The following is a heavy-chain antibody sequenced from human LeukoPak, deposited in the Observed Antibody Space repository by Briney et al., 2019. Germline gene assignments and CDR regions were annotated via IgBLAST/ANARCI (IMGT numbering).Heavy chain of an antibody. V-gene: IGHV1-69*05. CDR3: ARAQITMVRGAMSV. Sequence: ASVKVSFKASGGTFSIYAISWVRQAPGQGREWMGGIIPIFGTANYAQKLQGRVTITTDESTSTAYMELSSLRSEDTAVYYCARAQITMVRGAMSVWGQGTLVTVSS. D-gene: IGHD3-10*01. CDR2: IIPIFGTA. CDR1: GGTFSIYA. J-gene: IGHJ4*02.